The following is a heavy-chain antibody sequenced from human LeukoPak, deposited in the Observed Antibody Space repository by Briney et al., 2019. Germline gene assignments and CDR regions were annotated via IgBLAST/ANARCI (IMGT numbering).Heavy chain of an antibody. CDR3: AKSGYNRFDY. CDR1: GFTFSSYE. CDR2: ISSSGSTI. Sequence: GGSLRLSCAASGFTFSSYEMNWVRQAPGKGLEWVSYISSSGSTIYYADSVKGRFTISRDNSKNTLYLQMNSLRAEDTAIYYCAKSGYNRFDYWGQGTLVTVSS. J-gene: IGHJ4*02. D-gene: IGHD5-24*01. V-gene: IGHV3-48*03.